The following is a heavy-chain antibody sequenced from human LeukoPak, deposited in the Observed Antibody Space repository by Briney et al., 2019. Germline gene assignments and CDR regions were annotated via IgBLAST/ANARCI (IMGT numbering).Heavy chain of an antibody. CDR1: GVPIRTYY. D-gene: IGHD6-19*01. V-gene: IGHV4-59*08. Sequence: SETLSHTCSVSGVPIRTYYWTWFRQPPGKGLEWIGYIYHTGSTNYNPSLKSRVTLSIDTSRSQFSLRLTSVTAADTAVYYCARHAAVEGSSGWSPLWWFDPWGQGTLVTVSS. J-gene: IGHJ5*02. CDR2: IYHTGST. CDR3: ARHAAVEGSSGWSPLWWFDP.